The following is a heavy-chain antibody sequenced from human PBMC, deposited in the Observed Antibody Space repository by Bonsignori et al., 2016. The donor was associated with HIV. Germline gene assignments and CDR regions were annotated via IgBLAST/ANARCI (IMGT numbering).Heavy chain of an antibody. Sequence: WIRQPPGKGLVWIGSIYYTGSSYHNASLQSRVTISVDTLKNQLSLDLTSVTAADTAVYYCATGGLHYTGSHTLDSWGRGTLVTVSS. D-gene: IGHD1-26*01. CDR3: ATGGLHYTGSHTLDS. V-gene: IGHV4-39*07. J-gene: IGHJ4*02. CDR2: IYYTGSS.